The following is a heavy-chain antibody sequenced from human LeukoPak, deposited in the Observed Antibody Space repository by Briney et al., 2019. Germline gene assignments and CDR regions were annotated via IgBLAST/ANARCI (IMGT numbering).Heavy chain of an antibody. CDR2: IRYDGSNK. Sequence: QPGGSLRLSCAASGFAFSSYGMHWVRQAPGKGPEWVAVIRYDGSNKYYTDSVKGRFTISRDNSKNTLYLQMNSLRAEDTAVYYCAREVAAFDIWGQGTMVTVSS. CDR3: AREVAAFDI. V-gene: IGHV3-33*01. CDR1: GFAFSSYG. D-gene: IGHD2-15*01. J-gene: IGHJ3*02.